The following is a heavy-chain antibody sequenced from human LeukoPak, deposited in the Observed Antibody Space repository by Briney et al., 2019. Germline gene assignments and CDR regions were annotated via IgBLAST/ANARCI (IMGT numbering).Heavy chain of an antibody. J-gene: IGHJ4*02. D-gene: IGHD3-3*01. CDR3: ARDYPTFGVVTIFDY. CDR2: ITASGSST. CDR1: GFTFSTYW. V-gene: IGHV3-23*01. Sequence: GGSLRLSCVASGFTFSTYWMHWVRQVPGEGLEWVSAITASGSSTYYADSVKGRFTISRDNSKNTLYLQMSSLRAEDTALYYCARDYPTFGVVTIFDYWGQGALVTVSS.